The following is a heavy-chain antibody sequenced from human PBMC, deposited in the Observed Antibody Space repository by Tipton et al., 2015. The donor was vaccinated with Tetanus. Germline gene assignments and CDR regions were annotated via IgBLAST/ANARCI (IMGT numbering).Heavy chain of an antibody. CDR3: ATNRVTTHDWFDP. J-gene: IGHJ5*02. CDR2: INPKSGVT. CDR1: GHTVTVSY. V-gene: IGHV1-2*02. Sequence: QVQLVQSGAEVKKPGASVKVSCKASGHTVTVSYIHWVRQAPGQGLQWLGWINPKSGVTKYSQHFQDRITLTRDTSSGTVYLDVARLASDDTAVYYCATNRVTTHDWFDPWGPGTLVTVSS. D-gene: IGHD4-11*01.